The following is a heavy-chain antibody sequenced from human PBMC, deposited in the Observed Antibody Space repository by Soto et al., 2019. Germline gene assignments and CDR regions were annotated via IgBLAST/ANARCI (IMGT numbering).Heavy chain of an antibody. J-gene: IGHJ6*03. D-gene: IGHD3-3*01. V-gene: IGHV3-33*01. CDR1: GFTFSSYG. CDR3: ARDTSYYYYYMDV. CDR2: IWYDGSNK. Sequence: VQLVESGGGVVQPGRSLRLSCAASGFTFSSYGMHWVRQAPGKGLEWVAVIWYDGSNKYYADSVKGRFTISRDNSKNTLYLQMNSLRAEDTAVYYCARDTSYYYYYMDVWGKGTTVTVSS.